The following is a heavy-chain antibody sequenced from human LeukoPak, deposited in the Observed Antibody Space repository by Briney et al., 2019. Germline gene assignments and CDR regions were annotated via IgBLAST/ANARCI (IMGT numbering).Heavy chain of an antibody. Sequence: GGSLRLSCAASRFTLSSYEMNWVRQAPGKGLEWVSYISGSGSTIYYADSVKGRFSISRDNAKNSLYLQMNSLRADDTAVYYCARLDASGLDYWGQGTLVTVSS. CDR2: ISGSGSTI. CDR1: RFTLSSYE. V-gene: IGHV3-48*03. CDR3: ARLDASGLDY. J-gene: IGHJ4*02. D-gene: IGHD6-19*01.